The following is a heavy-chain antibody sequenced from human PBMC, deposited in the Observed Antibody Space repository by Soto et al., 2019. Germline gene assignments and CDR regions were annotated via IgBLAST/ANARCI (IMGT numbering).Heavy chain of an antibody. CDR3: ARASIGNYYDFWSGYSAVGAFDI. Sequence: GGALRLSCEASGVTFSSYARHWVRQAPGKGLEWVAVISYDGSNKYYADSVKGRFTISRDNSKNTLYLQMNSLRAEDTAVYYCARASIGNYYDFWSGYSAVGAFDIWGQGTMVTVSS. D-gene: IGHD3-3*01. J-gene: IGHJ3*02. CDR2: ISYDGSNK. CDR1: GVTFSSYA. V-gene: IGHV3-30-3*01.